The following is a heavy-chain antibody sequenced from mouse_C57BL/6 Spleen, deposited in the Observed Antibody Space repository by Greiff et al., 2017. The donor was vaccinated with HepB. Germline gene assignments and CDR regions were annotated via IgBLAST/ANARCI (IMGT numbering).Heavy chain of an antibody. Sequence: QVQLKQPGAELVKPGASVKVSCKASGYTFTSYWMHWVKQRPGQGLEWIGRIHPSDSDTNYNQKFKGKATLTVDKSSSTAYMQLISLTSEDSAVYYCASNSSPFAYWGQGTLVTVSA. V-gene: IGHV1-74*01. D-gene: IGHD3-1*01. CDR3: ASNSSPFAY. J-gene: IGHJ3*01. CDR2: IHPSDSDT. CDR1: GYTFTSYW.